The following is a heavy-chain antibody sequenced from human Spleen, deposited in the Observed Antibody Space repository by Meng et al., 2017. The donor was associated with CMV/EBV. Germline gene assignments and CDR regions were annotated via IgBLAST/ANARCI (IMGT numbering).Heavy chain of an antibody. Sequence: GESLKISCAASGFTFSSYWMHWVRQAPGKGLEWVSSISSSSSYIYYADSVKGRFTISRDNAKNSLYLQMNSLRAEDTAVYYCAGRSLNSSGYYYWGQGTLVTVSS. CDR2: ISSSSSYI. V-gene: IGHV3-21*01. CDR3: AGRSLNSSGYYY. CDR1: GFTFSSYW. J-gene: IGHJ4*02. D-gene: IGHD3-22*01.